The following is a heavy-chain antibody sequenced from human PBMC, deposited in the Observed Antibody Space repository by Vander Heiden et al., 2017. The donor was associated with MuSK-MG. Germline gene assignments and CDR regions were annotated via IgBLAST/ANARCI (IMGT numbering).Heavy chain of an antibody. J-gene: IGHJ4*02. D-gene: IGHD3-10*01. CDR1: GYTFTSYG. V-gene: IGHV1-18*01. CDR3: ARVGEWFGDYLYYLDY. CDR2: FSGYNGNT. Sequence: QVQLVQSGAEVKKPGASVKVSCKASGYTFTSYGITWVRQAPGQGLEWMGWFSGYNGNTNYAQKFQGRVTMITDTSTRTAYMELRSLRSDDTAVYYCARVGEWFGDYLYYLDYWGQGTLVTVSS.